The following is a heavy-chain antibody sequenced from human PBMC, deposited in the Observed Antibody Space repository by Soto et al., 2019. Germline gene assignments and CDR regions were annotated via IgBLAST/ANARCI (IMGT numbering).Heavy chain of an antibody. CDR1: GGSVSSGSYY. D-gene: IGHD3-22*01. CDR3: AREFYDSSGYYLGFDP. V-gene: IGHV4-61*01. CDR2: IYYSGST. J-gene: IGHJ5*02. Sequence: SETLSLTCTVSGGSVSSGSYYWSWIRQPPGKGLEWIGYIYYSGSTNYNPSLKSRVTISVDTSKNQFSLKLSSVTAADTAVYYCAREFYDSSGYYLGFDPWGQRTLVTVSS.